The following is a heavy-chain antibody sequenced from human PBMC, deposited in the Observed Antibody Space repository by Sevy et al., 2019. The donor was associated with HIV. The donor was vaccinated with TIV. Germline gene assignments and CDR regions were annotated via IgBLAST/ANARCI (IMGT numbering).Heavy chain of an antibody. V-gene: IGHV3-21*01. D-gene: IGHD2-8*01. CDR2: ISTSSSYI. J-gene: IGHJ6*02. CDR1: GFTFSSYS. Sequence: GGSLRLPCAASGFTFSSYSMNWVRHAPGKGLEWVSSISTSSSYIYYADSVKGRFTISRDNAKNSLYLQMNSLRAEDTAVYYCARISCTNGVCFQGYYYYAMDVWGQGTTVTVSS. CDR3: ARISCTNGVCFQGYYYYAMDV.